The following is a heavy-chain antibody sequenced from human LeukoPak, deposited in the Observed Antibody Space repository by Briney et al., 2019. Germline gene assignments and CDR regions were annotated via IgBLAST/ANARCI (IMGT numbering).Heavy chain of an antibody. CDR2: ISAYNGNT. CDR3: AVAGHYSSSRRESWFDP. J-gene: IGHJ5*02. V-gene: IGHV1-18*01. D-gene: IGHD6-13*01. Sequence: ASVKVSCKASGYTFTSYGISWVRQAPGQGLEWMGWISAYNGNTNYAQKLQGRVTMTTDTSTSTAYMELRSLRSDDTAVYYCAVAGHYSSSRRESWFDPWGQGTLVTVSS. CDR1: GYTFTSYG.